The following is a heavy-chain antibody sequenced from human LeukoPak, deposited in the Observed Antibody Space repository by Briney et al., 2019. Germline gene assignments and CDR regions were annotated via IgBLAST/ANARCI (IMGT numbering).Heavy chain of an antibody. CDR3: ARGDDSGYYDYFDY. J-gene: IGHJ4*02. V-gene: IGHV3-53*01. Sequence: GGSLRLSCAASGFTVDSSYLSWVRQAPGKGLEWVSTIYTGGNTYYAASVKGRFTISRDFSKNAVFLHMNSLRAEDTAMYYCARGDDSGYYDYFDYWGQGALVTVSS. CDR1: GFTVDSSY. CDR2: IYTGGNT. D-gene: IGHD3-22*01.